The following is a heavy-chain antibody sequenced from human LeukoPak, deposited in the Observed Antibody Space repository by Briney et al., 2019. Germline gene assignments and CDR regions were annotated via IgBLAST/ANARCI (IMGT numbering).Heavy chain of an antibody. V-gene: IGHV3-30*03. D-gene: IGHD1-20*01. CDR2: ISYDGSNK. J-gene: IGHJ4*02. CDR1: GFTFSSYG. CDR3: ARTVEDPHNWNDEDY. Sequence: PAGGSLRLSCAASGFTFSSYGMHWVRQAPGKWLEWVAVISYDGSNKYYADSVKGRFTISRDNAKNSLYLQMNSLRAEDTAVYYCARTVEDPHNWNDEDYWGQGTLVTVSS.